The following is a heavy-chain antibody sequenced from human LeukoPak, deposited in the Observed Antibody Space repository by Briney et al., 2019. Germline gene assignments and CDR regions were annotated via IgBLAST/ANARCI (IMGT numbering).Heavy chain of an antibody. CDR2: INSDGSST. J-gene: IGHJ1*01. D-gene: IGHD5-18*01. CDR1: GFTFSSYW. CDR3: ARPRGLTAMPKKH. Sequence: PGGSLRLSCAASGFTFSSYWLHWVRQAPGKGLVWVSRINSDGSSTSYADSVKGRFTISRDNAKNTLYLQMNSLRSEDTAVYYCARPRGLTAMPKKHWGQGTLVTVSP. V-gene: IGHV3-74*01.